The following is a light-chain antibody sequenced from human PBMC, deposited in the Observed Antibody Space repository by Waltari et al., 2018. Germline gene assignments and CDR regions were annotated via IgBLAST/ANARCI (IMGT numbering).Light chain of an antibody. CDR3: ASWTDSDTLKLL. V-gene: IGLV2-14*03. CDR1: SDVGGSNY. Sequence: QSALTQPASVSGSPGQSITISCTGSDVGGSNYVLWYQQHPGKAPQVMIYDVTDRPSGVSNRFSGSKSGDTASLTISGLQAEDEADYYCASWTDSDTLKLLFGGGTKLTVL. CDR2: DVT. J-gene: IGLJ2*01.